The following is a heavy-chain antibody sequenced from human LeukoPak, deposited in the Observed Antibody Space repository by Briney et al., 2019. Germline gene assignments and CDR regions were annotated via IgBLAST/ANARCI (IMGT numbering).Heavy chain of an antibody. J-gene: IGHJ5*02. Sequence: GGSLRLSCAASGFIVSSNYMSWVRQAPGKGLEWVSIIYSGGTTYYADSVKGRFTISRDNSKNTLYLQMNSLRAEDTAVYYCAREVIVGATSTFDPWGQGTLVTVSS. CDR1: GFIVSSNY. CDR3: AREVIVGATSTFDP. CDR2: IYSGGTT. D-gene: IGHD1-26*01. V-gene: IGHV3-53*01.